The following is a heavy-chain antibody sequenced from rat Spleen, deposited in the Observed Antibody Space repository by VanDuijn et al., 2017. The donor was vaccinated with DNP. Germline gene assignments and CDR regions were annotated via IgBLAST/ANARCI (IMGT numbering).Heavy chain of an antibody. CDR1: GFTFSDYN. CDR3: AKAGGYSPWYFDF. D-gene: IGHD1-11*01. J-gene: IGHJ1*01. CDR2: IIYDGIRT. Sequence: EVQLVESGGGLVQPGRSLKLFCAASGFTFSDYNMAWVRQAPKKGLEWVATIIYDGIRTYYRDSVKGRFTISRDNAKSTLYLHMDSLRSEDTATYFCAKAGGYSPWYFDFWGPGTMVTVSS. V-gene: IGHV5S10*01.